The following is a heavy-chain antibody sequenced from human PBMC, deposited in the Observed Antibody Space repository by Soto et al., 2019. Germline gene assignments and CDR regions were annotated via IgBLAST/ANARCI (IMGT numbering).Heavy chain of an antibody. CDR2: ISHDGANK. V-gene: IGHV3-30-3*01. CDR1: TFVFSVYS. D-gene: IGHD3-3*01. Sequence: QVQLVESGVGVVQSERSLRLSCTTSTFVFSVYSLHWVRQAPGKGLEWVALISHDGANKYYADSVKGRFTISRDNSKDTLYLQMNSLRPEDTAVYFCARDKDQYEFWGCTLDSWRQGTLVTVSA. J-gene: IGHJ4*02. CDR3: ARDKDQYEFWGCTLDS.